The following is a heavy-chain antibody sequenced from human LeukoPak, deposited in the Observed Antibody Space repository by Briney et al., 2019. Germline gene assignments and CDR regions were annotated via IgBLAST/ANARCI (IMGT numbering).Heavy chain of an antibody. J-gene: IGHJ4*02. CDR2: IKQDGSEK. CDR1: GFTFSSYW. V-gene: IGHV3-7*01. D-gene: IGHD3-10*01. Sequence: GGSLRLSCAASGFTFSSYWMSWVRQAPGKGLEWVANIKQDGSEKYYVDSVKGRSTISRDNAKNSLYLQMNSLRAEDTAVYYCARAGALWFGELYHYWGQGTLVTVSS. CDR3: ARAGALWFGELYHY.